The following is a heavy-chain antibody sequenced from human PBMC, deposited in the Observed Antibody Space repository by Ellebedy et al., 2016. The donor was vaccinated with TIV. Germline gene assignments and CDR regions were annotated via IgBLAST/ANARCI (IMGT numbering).Heavy chain of an antibody. CDR2: INPNSGGT. CDR3: AREDYYDILTGLDY. CDR1: GYTFTGYY. V-gene: IGHV1-2*02. D-gene: IGHD3-9*01. Sequence: ASVKVSXXASGYTFTGYYMHWVRQAPGQGLEWMGWINPNSGGTNYAQKFQGRVTMTRDTSISTAYMELSRLRSDDTAVYYCAREDYYDILTGLDYWGQGTLVTVSS. J-gene: IGHJ4*02.